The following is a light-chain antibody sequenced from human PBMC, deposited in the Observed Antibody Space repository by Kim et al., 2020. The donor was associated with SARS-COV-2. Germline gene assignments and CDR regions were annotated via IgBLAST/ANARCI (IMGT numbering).Light chain of an antibody. CDR2: YDD. Sequence: ELTQPPSVSEVPRQRVVISCSGSSSNIGNNPVYWYQQFPGKAPKLLIYYDDLLASGVSDRFSGSKSGASASLAISGLQSDDEADYYCAGWDDSLKGVVFGAGTQLTVL. V-gene: IGLV1-36*01. CDR1: SSNIGNNP. J-gene: IGLJ2*01. CDR3: AGWDDSLKGVV.